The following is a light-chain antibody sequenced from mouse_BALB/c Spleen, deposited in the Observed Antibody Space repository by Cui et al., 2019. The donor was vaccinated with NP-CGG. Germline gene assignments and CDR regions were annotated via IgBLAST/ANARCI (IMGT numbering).Light chain of an antibody. CDR2: GNN. V-gene: IGLV1*01. J-gene: IGLJ1*01. Sequence: QAVVTQESALPTSPGATVTLTCRSSTGAVTTSNYAHWVQEKPDHLFTGLRGGNNNRAPGVPARFSGSLIGDKAALTITGAQTEDEAIYFCALWYSNHWVFGGGTKLTVL. CDR1: TGAVTTSNY. CDR3: ALWYSNHWV.